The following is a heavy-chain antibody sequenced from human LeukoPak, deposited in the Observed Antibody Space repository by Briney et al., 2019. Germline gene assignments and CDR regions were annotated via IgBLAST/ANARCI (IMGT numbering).Heavy chain of an antibody. V-gene: IGHV3-23*01. CDR2: ISGSGGST. Sequence: TGGSLRLSCAASEFTFSSYGMSWVRQAPGKGLEWVSAISGSGGSTYYADSVKGRFTISRDNSKNTLYLQMNSLRAEDTAVYYCAKDRSKYYDSSGPPGDYWGQGILVTVSS. D-gene: IGHD3-22*01. CDR3: AKDRSKYYDSSGPPGDY. CDR1: EFTFSSYG. J-gene: IGHJ4*02.